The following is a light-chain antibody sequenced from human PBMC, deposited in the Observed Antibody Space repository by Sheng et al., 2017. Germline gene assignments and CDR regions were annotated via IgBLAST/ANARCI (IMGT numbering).Light chain of an antibody. Sequence: QSALTQPPSASGSPGQSVTISCTGTSSDVGAFDYVSWYQQHPGKAPKIMIYEVNKRPSGVPDRFSGSKSGNTASLTVSGLQADDEAEYYCCSYAGSNTCVFGGGTKLTRP. CDR1: SSDVGAFDY. CDR3: CSYAGSNTCV. V-gene: IGLV2-8*01. CDR2: EVN. J-gene: IGLJ2*01.